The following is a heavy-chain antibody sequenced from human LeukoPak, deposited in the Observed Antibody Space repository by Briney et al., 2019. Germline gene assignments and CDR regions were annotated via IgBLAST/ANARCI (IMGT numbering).Heavy chain of an antibody. J-gene: IGHJ3*02. V-gene: IGHV5-51*01. D-gene: IGHD5-18*01. Sequence: GDSLKISCKASGYSFTSYWIAWVRQMPGKGLEWMGIIYPGDSESRYSPSFQGQVTISADKSISTAYLQWSSLKASDTAMYYCARRYSYGSLRAFDIWGQGTMVTVSS. CDR1: GYSFTSYW. CDR3: ARRYSYGSLRAFDI. CDR2: IYPGDSES.